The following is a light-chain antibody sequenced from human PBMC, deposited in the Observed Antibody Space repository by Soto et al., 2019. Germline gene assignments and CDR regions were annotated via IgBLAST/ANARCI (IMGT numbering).Light chain of an antibody. V-gene: IGKV3-20*01. CDR2: GAS. CDR1: QSVSSSY. J-gene: IGKJ1*01. CDR3: QQHGGA. Sequence: EILLTQSPGTLSLSPGERATLSCRASQSVSSSYLAWYQQKPGQAPRLLIYGASSRATGIPDRFSGSGSGTDFTLNISSLEPEDFAVFYCQQHGGAFGQGPRWIS.